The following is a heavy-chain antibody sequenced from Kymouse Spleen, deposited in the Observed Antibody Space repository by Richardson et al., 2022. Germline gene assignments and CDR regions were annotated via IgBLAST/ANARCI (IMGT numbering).Heavy chain of an antibody. CDR2: IRSKANSYAT. Sequence: EVQLVESGGGLVQPGGSLKLSCAASGFTFSGSAMHWVRQASGKGLEWVGRIRSKANSYATAYAASVKGRFTISRDDSKNTAYLQMNSLKTEDTAVYYCTSLRIAARQDYGMDVWGQGTTVTVSS. V-gene: IGHV3-73*02. CDR3: TSLRIAARQDYGMDV. CDR1: GFTFSGSA. D-gene: IGHD6-6*01. J-gene: IGHJ6*02.